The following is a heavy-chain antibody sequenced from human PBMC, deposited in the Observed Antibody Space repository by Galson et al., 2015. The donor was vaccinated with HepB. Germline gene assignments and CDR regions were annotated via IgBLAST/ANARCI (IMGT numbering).Heavy chain of an antibody. CDR2: ISYDGSNK. D-gene: IGHD6-13*01. J-gene: IGHJ4*02. CDR1: GFTFSNYA. V-gene: IGHV3-30-3*01. Sequence: SLRLSCAAPGFTFSNYAMHWVRQAPGKGLEWVAVISYDGSNKYNADSVKGRFTISRDNSKNTLYLQMNSLRGEDTAVYYCARDWGSSWYLFDYWGQGTLVTVSS. CDR3: ARDWGSSWYLFDY.